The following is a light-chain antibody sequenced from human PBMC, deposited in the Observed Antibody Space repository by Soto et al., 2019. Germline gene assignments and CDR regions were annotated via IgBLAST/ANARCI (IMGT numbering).Light chain of an antibody. Sequence: QSALTQPRSVSGSPGQSVTISCTGTSSDVGTYNYVSWYQHHPGKAPKLMIYDVIKRPSGVPDRFSGSKSGNTASLTISGLQPEDGANYYCQSYDSSLSGSYVFGTGTKLTVL. J-gene: IGLJ1*01. CDR1: SSDVGTYNY. CDR3: QSYDSSLSGSYV. CDR2: DVI. V-gene: IGLV2-11*01.